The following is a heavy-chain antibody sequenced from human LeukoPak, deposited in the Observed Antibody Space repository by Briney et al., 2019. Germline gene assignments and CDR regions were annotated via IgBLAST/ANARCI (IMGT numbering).Heavy chain of an antibody. CDR1: GGSFSGYY. Sequence: SETLSLTCAVYGGSFSGYYWSWIRQPPGKGLEWIGEINHSGSTNYNPSLKSRVTISVDTSKNQFSLKLSSVTAADTAVYYCAARLYSSSWYVDYWGQGTLVAVSS. D-gene: IGHD6-13*01. V-gene: IGHV4-34*01. CDR2: INHSGST. J-gene: IGHJ4*02. CDR3: AARLYSSSWYVDY.